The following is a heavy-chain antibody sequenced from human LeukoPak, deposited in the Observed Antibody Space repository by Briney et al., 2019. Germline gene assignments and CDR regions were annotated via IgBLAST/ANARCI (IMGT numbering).Heavy chain of an antibody. D-gene: IGHD1-14*01. J-gene: IGHJ4*02. CDR3: VRKFATGD. Sequence: GGYLRLSCAASGFTFSSHLMHWVRPAQGTGLVWVSSVKSDGTATNYADSMKGRFTISRDNAKNTLYLQMNSLRVADTAVYYCVRKFATGDWGQGTLVTVSS. CDR1: GFTFSSHL. V-gene: IGHV3-74*01. CDR2: VKSDGTAT.